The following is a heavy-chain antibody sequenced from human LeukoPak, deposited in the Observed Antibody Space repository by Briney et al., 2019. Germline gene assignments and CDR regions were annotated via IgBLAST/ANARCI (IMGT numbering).Heavy chain of an antibody. J-gene: IGHJ4*02. CDR2: ISYDGSNK. CDR1: GLTYSRYG. V-gene: IGHV3-30*18. D-gene: IGHD5-12*01. Sequence: PGGSLRLFRAASGLTYSRYGMHWASQAPGRGLEGGATISYDGSNKYFADSVKGRFTISRDNSKNTLYLQMNSLRVEDTAVYYCAKDLRGNSGYDSVFDYWGQGTLVSVFS. CDR3: AKDLRGNSGYDSVFDY.